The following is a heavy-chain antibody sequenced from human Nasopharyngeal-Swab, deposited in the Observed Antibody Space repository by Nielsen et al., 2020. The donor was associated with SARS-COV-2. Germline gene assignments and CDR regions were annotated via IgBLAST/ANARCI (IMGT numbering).Heavy chain of an antibody. V-gene: IGHV3-9*01. J-gene: IGHJ6*03. CDR3: AKDMSPNTYYYYMDV. CDR1: GFTFDDYA. CDR2: ISWNSGSI. Sequence: SLQISCAASGFTFDDYAMHWVQHAPGKGVEWVSGISWNSGSIGYADSVKGRFTISRDNAKNSLYLQMNSLRAEDTALYYCAKDMSPNTYYYYMDVWGKGTTVTVSS.